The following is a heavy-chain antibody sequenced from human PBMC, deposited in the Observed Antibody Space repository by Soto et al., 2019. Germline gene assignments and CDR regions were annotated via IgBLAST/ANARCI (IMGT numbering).Heavy chain of an antibody. J-gene: IGHJ4*02. CDR2: ISSTTNYI. V-gene: IGHV3-21*06. Sequence: EVQLVESGGGLVKPGGSLRLSCAASGFTFSRYRMNWVRQAPGKGLEWVSSISSTTNYIYYGDSMKGRFTISRDNAKNSLYLEMNSLRAEDTALYYCARESEDLTSNFDYWGQGTLVTVSS. CDR3: ARESEDLTSNFDY. CDR1: GFTFSRYR.